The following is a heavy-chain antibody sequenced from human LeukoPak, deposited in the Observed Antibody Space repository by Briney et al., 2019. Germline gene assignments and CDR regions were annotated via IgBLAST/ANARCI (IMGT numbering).Heavy chain of an antibody. CDR3: VRGGPSTWS. V-gene: IGHV3-74*01. D-gene: IGHD2-15*01. J-gene: IGHJ5*02. Sequence: GGSLRLSCAASGFTFKLYWMHWVRQVPGKRPVWVSRINDDGSDTICADSVRGRFTISRDDAKNTVYLQMNNLRAEDTAVYYCVRGGPSTWSWGQGTLVTVSS. CDR1: GFTFKLYW. CDR2: INDDGSDT.